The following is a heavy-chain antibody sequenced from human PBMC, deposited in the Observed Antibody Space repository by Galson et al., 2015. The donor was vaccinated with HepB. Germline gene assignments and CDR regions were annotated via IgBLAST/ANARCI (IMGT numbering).Heavy chain of an antibody. CDR3: ARHAEGYLPAANRGQYYYGMDV. CDR2: IDPSDSYT. Sequence: QSGAEVKKPGESLRISCKGSGYSFTSYWISWVRQMPGKGLEWMGRIDPSDSYTNYSPSFQGHVTISADKSISTAYLQWSSLKASDTAMYYCARHAEGYLPAANRGQYYYGMDVWGQGTTVTVSS. CDR1: GYSFTSYW. D-gene: IGHD2-2*01. V-gene: IGHV5-10-1*01. J-gene: IGHJ6*02.